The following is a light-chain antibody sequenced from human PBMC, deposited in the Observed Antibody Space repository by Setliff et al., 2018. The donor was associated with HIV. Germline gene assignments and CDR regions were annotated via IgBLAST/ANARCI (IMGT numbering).Light chain of an antibody. V-gene: IGLV2-14*01. CDR1: SSDVGGYNF. CDR3: CSYAGSGTLYV. Sequence: QSALTQPASVSGSPGQSITISCTGTSSDVGGYNFVSWYQQHPGKAPKLMIYEVSNRPSGVSNRFSGSKSGNTASLTISGLQAEDEADYYCCSYAGSGTLYVFGTGTKVTVL. CDR2: EVS. J-gene: IGLJ1*01.